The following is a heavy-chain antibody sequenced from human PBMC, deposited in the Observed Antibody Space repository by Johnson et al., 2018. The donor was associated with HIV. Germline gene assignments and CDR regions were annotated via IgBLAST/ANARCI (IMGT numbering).Heavy chain of an antibody. CDR1: GFTFSYYG. J-gene: IGHJ3*02. Sequence: QVQLVESGGGVVQPGRSLRLSCAASGFTFSYYGIHWVRQAPGKGLEWVSYISSSGSTIYYADSVKGRFTISRDNSKNTLYLQMNSLRAEDTAVYYCARDKGIAARPDAFDIWGQGTMVTVSS. V-gene: IGHV3-NL1*01. D-gene: IGHD6-6*01. CDR2: ISSSGSTI. CDR3: ARDKGIAARPDAFDI.